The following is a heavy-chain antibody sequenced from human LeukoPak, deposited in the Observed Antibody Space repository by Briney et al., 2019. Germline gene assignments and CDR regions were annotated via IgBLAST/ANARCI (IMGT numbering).Heavy chain of an antibody. Sequence: PSETLSLTCTVSRGSISNYYWSWIRQPPGKGLEWIGYIYNSGSTNYNPSLKSRVTISVDTSKNQFSLTLSSVTAADTAVYSCARMTPGDYFPYWGQATLATVSS. CDR2: IYNSGST. CDR1: RGSISNYY. J-gene: IGHJ4*02. CDR3: ARMTPGDYFPY. V-gene: IGHV4-59*01.